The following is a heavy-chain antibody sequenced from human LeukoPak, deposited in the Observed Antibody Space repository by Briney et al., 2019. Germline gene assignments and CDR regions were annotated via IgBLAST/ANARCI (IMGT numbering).Heavy chain of an antibody. CDR2: IYYSGST. V-gene: IGHV4-59*01. Sequence: SETLSLTCTVSGGSISSYYWSWLRQPPGKGLEWIGYIYYSGSTNYNPSLKSRVTISVDTSKNHFSLKLSSVTAADTAVYYCARERSTIFGVVESMDVWGKGTTVTVSS. J-gene: IGHJ6*04. CDR3: ARERSTIFGVVESMDV. D-gene: IGHD3-3*01. CDR1: GGSISSYY.